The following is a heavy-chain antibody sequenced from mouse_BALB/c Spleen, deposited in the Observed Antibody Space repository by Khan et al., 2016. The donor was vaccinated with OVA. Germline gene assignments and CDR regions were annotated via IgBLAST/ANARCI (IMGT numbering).Heavy chain of an antibody. CDR1: GYTFTNYV. Sequence: VQLQQSGPELVEPGASVKMSCKASGYTFTNYVMHWVKQKPGQGLEWIGYINPYNDGTCYNEKFKGKATLTSDISSTTAYMELSSLTSEASAVFYCAREASSCEFSFPYWGQGTLVTVSA. D-gene: IGHD3-3*01. J-gene: IGHJ3*01. CDR2: INPYNDGT. CDR3: AREASSCEFSFPY. V-gene: IGHV1S136*01.